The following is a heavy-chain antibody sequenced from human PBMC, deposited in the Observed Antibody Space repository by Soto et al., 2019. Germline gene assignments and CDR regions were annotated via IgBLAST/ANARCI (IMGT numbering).Heavy chain of an antibody. J-gene: IGHJ5*02. V-gene: IGHV4-30-4*01. CDR1: CASIMSTDYY. CDR2: VYYTGST. D-gene: IGHD2-21*02. Sequence: SETLSLTCTFSCASIMSTDYYWSWIRQAPGKGLEWIGYVYYTGSTYYNPSLMSRLTISVDTSKNQFSLKLTSVTAAETAVYYCVRTAREGAVAPHWFDRWGQGTQVTVSS. CDR3: VRTAREGAVAPHWFDR.